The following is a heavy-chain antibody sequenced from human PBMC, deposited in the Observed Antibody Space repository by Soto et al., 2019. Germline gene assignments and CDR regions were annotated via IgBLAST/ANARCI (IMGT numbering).Heavy chain of an antibody. J-gene: IGHJ4*02. V-gene: IGHV1-69*01. CDR2: VFPVFGST. Sequence: QVHLVQSGAEVKKAGSSVKVSCKAPGGTFKNNGISWVRQAPGQGLEWMGGVFPVFGSTNYAQKFQGRLTITADDSTSTAYMELSSLRYEDTAVYYCARENGVAVATILYYFAYWGQGTLVTVSS. CDR3: ARENGVAVATILYYFAY. CDR1: GGTFKNNG. D-gene: IGHD5-12*01.